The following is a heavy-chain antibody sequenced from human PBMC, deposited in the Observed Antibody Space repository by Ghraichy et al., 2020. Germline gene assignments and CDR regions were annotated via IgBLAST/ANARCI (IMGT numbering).Heavy chain of an antibody. J-gene: IGHJ6*02. CDR3: AKNGGDAYSSSWYASLDV. CDR1: GFTFSSYA. D-gene: IGHD6-13*01. CDR2: ISGSGGST. Sequence: GSLRLSCAASGFTFSSYAMSWVRQAPGKGLEWVSAISGSGGSTYYADSVKGRFTISRDNSKNTLYLQMNSLRAEDTAVYYCAKNGGDAYSSSWYASLDVWGQGTTVTVSS. V-gene: IGHV3-23*01.